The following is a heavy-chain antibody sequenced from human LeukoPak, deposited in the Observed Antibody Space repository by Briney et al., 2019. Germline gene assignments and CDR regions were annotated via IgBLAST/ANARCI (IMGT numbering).Heavy chain of an antibody. CDR2: INPNSGGT. CDR1: GYTFTDYY. CDR3: AKDLGIPSSVSPDWGMDV. J-gene: IGHJ6*02. V-gene: IGHV1-2*02. D-gene: IGHD5-18*01. Sequence: ASVKVSCKASGYTFTDYYIHWVRQAPGQGLEWMGWINPNSGGTQYAQKFQGRVIMTRDTSISTAYMELSSLRSDGTAVYYCAKDLGIPSSVSPDWGMDVWGQGTTVTVSS.